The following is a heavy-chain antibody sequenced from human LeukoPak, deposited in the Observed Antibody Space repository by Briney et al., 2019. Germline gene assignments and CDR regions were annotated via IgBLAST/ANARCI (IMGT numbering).Heavy chain of an antibody. V-gene: IGHV3-23*01. CDR1: GFTFSSYA. D-gene: IGHD3-16*01. Sequence: PGGSLRLSCAASGFTFSSYAVSWVRQTPGKGLEWVSSISYSGGSTHYADSVKGRFTISRDNSKNTLYLQMNSLRAEDTAVYYCAKEGGLLWDYFDYWGQGTLVTVSS. CDR2: ISYSGGST. CDR3: AKEGGLLWDYFDY. J-gene: IGHJ4*02.